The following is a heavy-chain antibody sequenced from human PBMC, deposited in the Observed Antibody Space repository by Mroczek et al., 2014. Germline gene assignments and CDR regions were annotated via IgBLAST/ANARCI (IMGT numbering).Heavy chain of an antibody. CDR1: GFTFSSYG. J-gene: IGHJ4*02. Sequence: ESGGGVVQPGRSLRLSCAASGFTFSSYGMHWVRQAPGKGLEWVAVISYDGSNKYYADSVKGRFTISRDNSKNTLYLQMNSLRAEDTAVYYCAKGASITIFGVVIGFWGQGTLVTVS. V-gene: IGHV3-30*18. D-gene: IGHD3-3*01. CDR2: ISYDGSNK. CDR3: AKGASITIFGVVIGF.